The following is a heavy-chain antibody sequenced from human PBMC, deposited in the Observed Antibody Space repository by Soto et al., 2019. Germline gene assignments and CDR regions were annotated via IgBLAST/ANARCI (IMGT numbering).Heavy chain of an antibody. CDR3: ARRHLAVAVSPWFDP. CDR2: IDSSGEK. CDR1: GLSITDSEMG. J-gene: IGHJ5*02. D-gene: IGHD6-19*01. Sequence: QVTLKESGPVLVKPTETLTLRCTVSGLSITDSEMGVSWIRQPPGQPLERLAHIDSSGEKSYRTFLKSRLALSKDTSKSQIVLTMTNMDPADTATYYCARRHLAVAVSPWFDPWGQGIPVTVSS. V-gene: IGHV2-26*01.